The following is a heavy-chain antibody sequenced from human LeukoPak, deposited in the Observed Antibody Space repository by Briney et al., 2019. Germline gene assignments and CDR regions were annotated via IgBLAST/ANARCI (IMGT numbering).Heavy chain of an antibody. CDR2: IYSGGST. Sequence: GGSWRLSCAASGFTVSANYLSWFRQAPGKGLGWVSVIYSGGSTYYADSVKGRFTISRDNSKNTLYLQMNSLRAEDTAVYYCARGSPMLRGRPFDYWGQGTLVTVSS. J-gene: IGHJ4*02. V-gene: IGHV3-53*01. CDR3: ARGSPMLRGRPFDY. D-gene: IGHD3-10*01. CDR1: GFTVSANY.